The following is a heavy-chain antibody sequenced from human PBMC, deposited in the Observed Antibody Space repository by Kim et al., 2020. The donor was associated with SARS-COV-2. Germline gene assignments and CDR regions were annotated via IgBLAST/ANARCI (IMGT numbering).Heavy chain of an antibody. CDR2: INHSGST. V-gene: IGHV4-34*01. Sequence: SETLSLTCAVYGGSFSGYYWSWIRQPPGKGLEWIGEINHSGSTNYNPSLKSRVTISVDTSKNQFSLKLSSVTAADTAVYYCARGLPRANPYFHGGGRYYYYYGMDVWGQGTTVTVSS. J-gene: IGHJ6*02. CDR1: GGSFSGYY. D-gene: IGHD3-16*01. CDR3: ARGLPRANPYFHGGGRYYYYYGMDV.